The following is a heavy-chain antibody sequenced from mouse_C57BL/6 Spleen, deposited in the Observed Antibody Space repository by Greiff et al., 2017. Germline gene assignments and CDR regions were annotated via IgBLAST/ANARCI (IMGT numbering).Heavy chain of an antibody. CDR3: ARSTTDDYAMDY. V-gene: IGHV1-61*01. D-gene: IGHD1-1*01. CDR2: IYPSDSET. CDR1: GYTFTSYW. J-gene: IGHJ4*01. Sequence: QVQLQQPGAELVRPGSSVKLSCKASGYTFTSYWMDWVKQRPGQGLEWIGNIYPSDSETHYNQKFKDKATLTVDKSSSTAYMQLSSLTSEDSAVYYCARSTTDDYAMDYWGQGTSVTVSS.